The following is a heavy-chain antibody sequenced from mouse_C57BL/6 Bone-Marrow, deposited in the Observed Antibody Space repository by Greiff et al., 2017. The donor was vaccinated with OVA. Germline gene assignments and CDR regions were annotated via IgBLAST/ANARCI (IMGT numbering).Heavy chain of an antibody. Sequence: QVQLQQSGAELVRPGTSVKLSCKASGYTFTSYWMHWVKQRPGQGLEWIGVIDPSDSYTNYNQKFKGKATLTVDTSSSTAYMQLSSLTSEDSAVYYCARERDYGSRYYAMDYWGQGTSVTVSS. V-gene: IGHV1-59*01. J-gene: IGHJ4*01. D-gene: IGHD1-1*01. CDR1: GYTFTSYW. CDR2: IDPSDSYT. CDR3: ARERDYGSRYYAMDY.